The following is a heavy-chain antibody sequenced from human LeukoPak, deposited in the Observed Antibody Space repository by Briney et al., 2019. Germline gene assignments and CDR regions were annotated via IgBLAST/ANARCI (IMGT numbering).Heavy chain of an antibody. CDR1: GFTFSSYV. D-gene: IGHD1-1*01. CDR3: ARGTSGTTAYYYYMDV. Sequence: GGSLRLSCAASGFTFSSYVMHWVRQAPGKGLEWVAIISYDGSNEYYADSVKGRFTISRDNSKNILYLQMNSLRAEDTAVYYCARGTSGTTAYYYYMDVWGKGTTVTISS. CDR2: ISYDGSNE. V-gene: IGHV3-30*14. J-gene: IGHJ6*03.